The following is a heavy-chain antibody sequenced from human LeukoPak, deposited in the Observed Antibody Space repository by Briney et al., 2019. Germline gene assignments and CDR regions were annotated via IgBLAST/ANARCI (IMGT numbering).Heavy chain of an antibody. CDR3: ARQAHGTGTHDY. J-gene: IGHJ4*02. CDR1: DGSISSSSYY. CDR2: IYYSGST. D-gene: IGHD1-1*01. Sequence: PSETLSLTCTVSDGSISSSSYYWGWIRQPPGKGLEWIGNIYYSGSTYYNPSLKSRVTISVDTSKNQFSLKLSSVTAADTAVYYCARQAHGTGTHDYWGQGTLVTVSS. V-gene: IGHV4-39*07.